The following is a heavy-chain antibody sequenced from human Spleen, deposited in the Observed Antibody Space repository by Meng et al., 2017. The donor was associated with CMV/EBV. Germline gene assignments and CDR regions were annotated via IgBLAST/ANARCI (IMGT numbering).Heavy chain of an antibody. CDR3: ARVVEMATPYFDY. J-gene: IGHJ4*02. D-gene: IGHD5-24*01. Sequence: QVQLQESGTGMVTTSETLSLTCAVSGGSINNYYRSWIRKPPGKGLEWIGYIYYSGTTSYNPSLKSRVTISVDTSKNQFSLKLSSVTAADTAVYYCARVVEMATPYFDYWGQGTLVTVSS. CDR1: GGSINNYY. CDR2: IYYSGTT. V-gene: IGHV4-59*12.